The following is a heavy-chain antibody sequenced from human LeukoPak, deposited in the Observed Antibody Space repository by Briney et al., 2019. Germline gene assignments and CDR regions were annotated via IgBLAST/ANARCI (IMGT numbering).Heavy chain of an antibody. CDR1: GFTFSSYS. V-gene: IGHV3-21*04. D-gene: IGHD6-13*01. CDR3: ARDRSDDSSWYVGSH. J-gene: IGHJ4*02. Sequence: GGSLRLSCAASGFTFSSYSMIWVRQAPGKGLEWVSSISSSSTYIHYADSVKGRFTISRDDAKNSLYLQMNSLRAEDTAVYYCARDRSDDSSWYVGSHWGQGTLVTVSS. CDR2: ISSSSTYI.